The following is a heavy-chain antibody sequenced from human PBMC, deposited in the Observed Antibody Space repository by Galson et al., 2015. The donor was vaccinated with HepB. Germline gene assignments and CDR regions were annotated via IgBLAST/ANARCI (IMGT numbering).Heavy chain of an antibody. Sequence: PALVTPPQTLTLPCPFSGFSLSTSGVGVGWIRQPPGKALEWLALIFYDNDKLYSPSLKSRLTISKDTSKNQVVLTMTNMDPVDTATYYCARATYGSGEYWGQGTLVTISS. V-gene: IGHV2-5*02. CDR1: GFSLSTSGVG. D-gene: IGHD3-10*01. J-gene: IGHJ4*02. CDR3: ARATYGSGEY. CDR2: IFYDNDK.